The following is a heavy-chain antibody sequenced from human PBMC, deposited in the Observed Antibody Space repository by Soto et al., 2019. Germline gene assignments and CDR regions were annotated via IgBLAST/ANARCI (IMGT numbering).Heavy chain of an antibody. CDR1: GGSISSGDYY. D-gene: IGHD4-4*01. V-gene: IGHV4-30-4*01. CDR2: IYYSGST. Sequence: SETLSLTCTVSGGSISSGDYYWSWIRQPPGKGLEWIGYIYYSGSTYYNPSLKSRVTISVDTSKNQFSLKLSSVTAADTAVYYCARESSNYYNWFDPWGQGTLVTVSS. J-gene: IGHJ5*02. CDR3: ARESSNYYNWFDP.